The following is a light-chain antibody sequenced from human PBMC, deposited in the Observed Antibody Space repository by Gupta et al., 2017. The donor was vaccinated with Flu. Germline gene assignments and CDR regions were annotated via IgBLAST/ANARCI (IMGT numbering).Light chain of an antibody. Sequence: SALPQTASVSGSLGPSITISCTGAGSDIGGYDFGSWYQHHRGNGTKLLIYEVTNRPSGVSDRFACSKAGKTASLTSAGRQPEEEADYYGSSVTSTSGPRLFGGGTTLTV. CDR1: GSDIGGYDF. CDR3: SSVTSTSGPRL. V-gene: IGLV2-14*01. CDR2: EVT. J-gene: IGLJ3*02.